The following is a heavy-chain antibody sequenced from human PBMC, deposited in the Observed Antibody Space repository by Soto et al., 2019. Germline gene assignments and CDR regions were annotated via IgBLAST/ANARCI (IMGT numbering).Heavy chain of an antibody. CDR3: ARDRREGGASRYYYYGMDV. V-gene: IGHV3-53*01. CDR2: IYSGGST. CDR1: GFTVSSNS. J-gene: IGHJ6*02. Sequence: EVQLVESGGGLIQPGGSLRLSCAASGFTVSSNSMSWVRQAPGKGLEWVSVIYSGGSTYYADSVKGRFTISRDNSKNTLYLQMNSLRAEDTAVYYCARDRREGGASRYYYYGMDVWVQGTTETVSS. D-gene: IGHD1-26*01.